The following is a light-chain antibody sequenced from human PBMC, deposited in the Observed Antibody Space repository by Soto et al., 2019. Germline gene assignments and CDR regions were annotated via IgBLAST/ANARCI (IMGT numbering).Light chain of an antibody. CDR1: SSDVGGYNY. CDR3: NSYTRRSTYV. CDR2: EVS. J-gene: IGLJ1*01. V-gene: IGLV2-14*01. Sequence: QSVLTQPASVSGSPGQSITISCTGSSSDVGGYNYVSWYQQHPGKAPKLMIYEVSDRPSGVSNRFSGSKSGNTASLTISGLQAEDEADYYCNSYTRRSTYVFPTGNKVTXL.